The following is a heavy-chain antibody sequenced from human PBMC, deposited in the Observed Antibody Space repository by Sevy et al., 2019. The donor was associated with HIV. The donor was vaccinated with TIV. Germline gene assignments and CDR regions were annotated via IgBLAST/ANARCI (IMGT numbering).Heavy chain of an antibody. CDR2: INHSGST. V-gene: IGHV4-34*01. CDR1: GGSFSGYY. J-gene: IGHJ6*03. D-gene: IGHD2-2*01. CDR3: ARGVIVVPAAMPYYYYYYMYV. Sequence: SETLSLTCAVYGGSFSGYYWSWIRQPPGKGLEWIGEINHSGSTNYNPSLKSRVTISVDTSKNQFSLKLSSVTAADTAVYYCARGVIVVPAAMPYYYYYYMYVWGKGTTVTVSS.